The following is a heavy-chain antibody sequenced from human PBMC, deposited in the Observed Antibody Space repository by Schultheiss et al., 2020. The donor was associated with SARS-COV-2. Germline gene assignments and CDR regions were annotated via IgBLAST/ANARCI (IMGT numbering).Heavy chain of an antibody. D-gene: IGHD2-15*01. CDR3: ARGSRTVVVVAATDFDY. Sequence: LRLSCTVSGGSISSGGYYWSWIRQHPGKGLEWIGYIYYSGSTYYNPSLLSRVVISIDTSENQFSLKLSSVTAADTAVYYCARGSRTVVVVAATDFDYWGQGTLVTVSS. CDR2: IYYSGST. J-gene: IGHJ4*02. V-gene: IGHV4-31*03. CDR1: GGSISSGGYY.